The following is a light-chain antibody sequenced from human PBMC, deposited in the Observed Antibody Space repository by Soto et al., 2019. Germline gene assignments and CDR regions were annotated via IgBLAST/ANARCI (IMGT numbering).Light chain of an antibody. J-gene: IGKJ2*01. CDR3: QQRSNWHLT. CDR1: QSVSSY. CDR2: DAS. V-gene: IGKV3-11*01. Sequence: EIVLTQFPATLSLSPGERATLSCRASQSVSSYLAWYQQKPGQTPRLLIYDASNRATGIPARFSGSRSGTDFTLTISSLEPEDFAVYYCQQRSNWHLTFGQGTKLEI.